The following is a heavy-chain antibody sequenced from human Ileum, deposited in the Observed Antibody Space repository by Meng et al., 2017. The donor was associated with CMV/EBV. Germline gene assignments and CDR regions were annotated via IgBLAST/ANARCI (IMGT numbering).Heavy chain of an antibody. D-gene: IGHD2-15*01. CDR3: VRQVVAASFDY. CDR2: IYYSESP. CDR1: GGSSTSGNYY. Sequence: QVQLQAAGPGLVQPSQTLSLTCTGSGGSSTSGNYYWSWIRQPPGRGLEWIGYIYYSESPYYKPSLKSRVTISLDTSKNQFSLNLRSVTATDSAVYYCVRQVVAASFDYWGQGALVTVSS. V-gene: IGHV4-30-4*08. J-gene: IGHJ4*02.